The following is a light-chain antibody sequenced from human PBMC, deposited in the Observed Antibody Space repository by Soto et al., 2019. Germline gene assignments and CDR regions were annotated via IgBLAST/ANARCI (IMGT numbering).Light chain of an antibody. Sequence: DIQMTQSPSSLSASERDRVTITCRASQSISTYLKWYQQKPGKAPMFLIHDASILHSGVPSRFSGSGSGTDFTLTISSLQPEDFATYDCQQSYNPPRTFGQGNRVDIK. V-gene: IGKV1-39*01. CDR1: QSISTY. CDR3: QQSYNPPRT. J-gene: IGKJ1*01. CDR2: DAS.